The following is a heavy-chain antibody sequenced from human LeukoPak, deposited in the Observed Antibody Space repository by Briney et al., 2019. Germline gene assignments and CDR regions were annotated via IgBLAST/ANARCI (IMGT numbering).Heavy chain of an antibody. CDR1: GFTFSSYA. CDR3: ASRLWVDAFDI. Sequence: PGGSLRLSCAASGFTFSSYAMHWVRQAPGKGLEWVAVISYDGSNKYYADSVKGRFTISRDNSKNTLYLQMNSLRAEDTAVYYCASRLWVDAFDIWGQGTMVTVSS. V-gene: IGHV3-30*14. D-gene: IGHD2-21*01. CDR2: ISYDGSNK. J-gene: IGHJ3*02.